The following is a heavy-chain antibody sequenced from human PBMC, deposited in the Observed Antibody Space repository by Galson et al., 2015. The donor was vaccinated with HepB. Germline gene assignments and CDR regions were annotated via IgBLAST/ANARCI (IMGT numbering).Heavy chain of an antibody. D-gene: IGHD4/OR15-4a*01. V-gene: IGHV1-46*03. CDR2: MNPGGGSP. CDR3: VRDYGGKLTFDY. CDR1: GYTFTSDH. Sequence: SVKVSCKASGYTFTSDHMHWVRQAPGQVFEWMGIMNPGGGSPRYAQKFQGRITMTRDTSTSTDYMELSGLTSGDTAVYYCVRDYGGKLTFDYWGQGTLVTVSS. J-gene: IGHJ4*02.